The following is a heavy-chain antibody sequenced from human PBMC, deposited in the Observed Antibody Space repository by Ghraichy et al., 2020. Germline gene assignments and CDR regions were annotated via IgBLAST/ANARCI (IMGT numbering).Heavy chain of an antibody. CDR2: IYYSGST. J-gene: IGHJ6*02. Sequence: SETLSLTCTVSGGSISSGGYYWSWIRQHPGKGLEWIGYIYYSGSTYYNPSLKSRVTISVDTSKNQFSLKLSSVTAADTAVYYCARDLVVPAAIVKGGGGMDVWGQGTTVTVSS. CDR3: ARDLVVPAAIVKGGGGMDV. CDR1: GGSISSGGYY. D-gene: IGHD2-2*02. V-gene: IGHV4-31*03.